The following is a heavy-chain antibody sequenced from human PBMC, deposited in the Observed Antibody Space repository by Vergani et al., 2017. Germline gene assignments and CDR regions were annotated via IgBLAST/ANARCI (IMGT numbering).Heavy chain of an antibody. D-gene: IGHD4-17*01. J-gene: IGHJ6*02. CDR2: ISSSGSTI. CDR3: ARVSDYGDYYYYYGMDV. Sequence: EVQLVESGGGLVQPGGSLRLSCAASGFTFSSYEMNWVRQAPGKGLEWVSYISSSGSTIYYADSVKGRFTISRDNAKNSLNLQMNSLRAEETAVYDCARVSDYGDYYYYYGMDVWGQGTTVTVSS. CDR1: GFTFSSYE. V-gene: IGHV3-48*03.